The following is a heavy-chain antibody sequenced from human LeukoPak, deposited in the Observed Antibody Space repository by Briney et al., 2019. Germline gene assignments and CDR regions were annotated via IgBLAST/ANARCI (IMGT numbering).Heavy chain of an antibody. CDR2: IYYSGST. D-gene: IGHD3-22*01. V-gene: IGHV4-61*01. CDR1: GGSVSSGSYY. J-gene: IGHJ4*02. Sequence: PSETLSLTCTVSGGSVSSGSYYWSWIRQPPGKGLEWIGYIYYSGSTNYNPSLKSRVTISADTSKNQFSLKLSSVTAADTAVYYCARGKWYYYDSSGYFDYWGQGTLVTVSS. CDR3: ARGKWYYYDSSGYFDY.